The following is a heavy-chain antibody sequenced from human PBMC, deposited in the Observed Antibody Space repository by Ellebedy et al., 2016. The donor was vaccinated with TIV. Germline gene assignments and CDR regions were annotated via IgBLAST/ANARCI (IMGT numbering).Heavy chain of an antibody. Sequence: MPSETLSLTCTVSGGSISSSSYYWGWIRLPPGKGLEWIGNIYYSWSTYYNPSLQSRVTISVDTSKNQFSLRLNSVTAADKAVYYCARFVRATKAFDIWGQGTMVTVSS. D-gene: IGHD5-12*01. V-gene: IGHV4-39*07. J-gene: IGHJ3*02. CDR1: GGSISSSSYY. CDR2: IYYSWST. CDR3: ARFVRATKAFDI.